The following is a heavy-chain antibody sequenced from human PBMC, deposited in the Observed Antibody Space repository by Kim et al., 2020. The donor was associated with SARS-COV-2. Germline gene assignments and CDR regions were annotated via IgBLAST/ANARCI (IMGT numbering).Heavy chain of an antibody. CDR3: ARGLTIFGVVILNYYYGMDV. V-gene: IGHV4-34*01. CDR2: INHSGST. Sequence: SETLSLTCAVYGGSFSGYYWSWIRQPPGKGLEWIGEINHSGSTNYNPSLKSRVTISVDTSKNQFSLKLSSVTAADTAVYYCARGLTIFGVVILNYYYGMDVWGQGTTVTVSS. J-gene: IGHJ6*02. D-gene: IGHD3-3*01. CDR1: GGSFSGYY.